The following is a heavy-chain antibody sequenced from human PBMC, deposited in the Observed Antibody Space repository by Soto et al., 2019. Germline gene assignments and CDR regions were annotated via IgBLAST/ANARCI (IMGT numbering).Heavy chain of an antibody. CDR1: GFTFRNYW. CDR2: INSDGKWT. Sequence: GGSLRLSCAASGFTFRNYWMHWVRQPPGQGLVWLSQINSDGKWTTYADSAKGRFTISRDNTKNTLYLQMNSLRAEDTAVYYCVRDEFGLGIDYWGLGTLVTVSS. D-gene: IGHD3-16*01. CDR3: VRDEFGLGIDY. V-gene: IGHV3-74*03. J-gene: IGHJ4*02.